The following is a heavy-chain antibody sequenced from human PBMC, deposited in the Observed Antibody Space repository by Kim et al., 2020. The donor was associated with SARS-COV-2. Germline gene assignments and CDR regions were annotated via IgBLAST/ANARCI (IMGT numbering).Heavy chain of an antibody. CDR1: GYTFTSYY. CDR3: ARGSYYDSSSHHHFDY. D-gene: IGHD3-22*01. V-gene: IGHV1-46*01. J-gene: IGHJ4*02. Sequence: ASVKVSCKASGYTFTSYYMHWVRQAPGQGLEWMGIINPSGGSTSYAQKFQGRVTMTRDTSTSTVYMELSSLRSEDTAVYYCARGSYYDSSSHHHFDYWGQGTLVTVSS. CDR2: INPSGGST.